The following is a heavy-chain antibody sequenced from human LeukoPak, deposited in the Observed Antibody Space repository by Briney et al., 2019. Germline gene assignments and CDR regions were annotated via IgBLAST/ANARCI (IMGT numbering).Heavy chain of an antibody. CDR1: GFTFSSYA. V-gene: IGHV3-23*01. CDR3: AKDLNSGYETD. CDR2: ISGSGGSI. J-gene: IGHJ4*02. Sequence: GGSLRHSCAASGFTFSSYAMSWVRQAPGKGLEWVSTISGSGGSIYYADSVKGRFTISRDNSKNTLYLQMNSLRAEDTAVYYCAKDLNSGYETDWGQGTLVTVSS. D-gene: IGHD5-12*01.